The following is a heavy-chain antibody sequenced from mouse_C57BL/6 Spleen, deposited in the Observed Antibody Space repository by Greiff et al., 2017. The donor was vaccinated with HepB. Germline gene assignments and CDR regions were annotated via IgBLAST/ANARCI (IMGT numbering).Heavy chain of an antibody. Sequence: EVMLVESGGGLVKPGGSLKLSCAASGFTFSSYAMSWVRQTPEKRLEWVATISDGGSYTYYPDNVKGRFTISRDNAKNNLYLQMSHLKSEDTAMYYCAREVTYYAMDYWGQGTSVTVSS. J-gene: IGHJ4*01. CDR2: ISDGGSYT. V-gene: IGHV5-4*01. CDR1: GFTFSSYA. D-gene: IGHD2-2*01. CDR3: AREVTYYAMDY.